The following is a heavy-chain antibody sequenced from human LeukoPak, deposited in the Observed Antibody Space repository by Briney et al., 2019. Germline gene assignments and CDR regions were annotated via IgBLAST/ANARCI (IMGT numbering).Heavy chain of an antibody. CDR2: INPNSGGT. D-gene: IGHD1-1*01. CDR1: GYTFTGYY. CDR3: ARDYGTTGTWVWFDP. J-gene: IGHJ5*02. V-gene: IGHV1-2*02. Sequence: ASVKVSCKASGYTFTGYYMHWVRQAPGQGLEWMGWINPNSGGTNYAQKFQGRVTMTRDTSISTAYMELSRLRSDDTAVYYCARDYGTTGTWVWFDPWGQGTLVTVSS.